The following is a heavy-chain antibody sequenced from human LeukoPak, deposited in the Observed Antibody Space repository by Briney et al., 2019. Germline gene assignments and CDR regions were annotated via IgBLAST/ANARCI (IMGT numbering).Heavy chain of an antibody. CDR1: GGSISSNNYY. Sequence: SETLSLTCTVSGGSISSNNYYWSWIWQPAGKGLEWIGRFYTSESTNYNPSLKSRVTISVDTSKNQFSLKLNSVTAADTAVYYCAREDRNYLTKFDYWGQGTLVTVSS. V-gene: IGHV4-61*02. J-gene: IGHJ4*02. CDR3: AREDRNYLTKFDY. CDR2: FYTSEST. D-gene: IGHD5-24*01.